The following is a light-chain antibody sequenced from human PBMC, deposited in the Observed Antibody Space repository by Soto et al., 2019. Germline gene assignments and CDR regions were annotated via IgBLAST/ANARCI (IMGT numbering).Light chain of an antibody. CDR1: QSVSNH. CDR3: HQYTNSPSWT. Sequence: EILVTQSPATLSLSPGERATLSCRANQSVSNHLAWYQHKPGQPPSRLIYGAFPRAPGIPGRFGVSGAGTEFTLTINSLQSEDFAVYYCHQYTNSPSWTFGQGTRVEIK. V-gene: IGKV3D-15*01. J-gene: IGKJ1*01. CDR2: GAF.